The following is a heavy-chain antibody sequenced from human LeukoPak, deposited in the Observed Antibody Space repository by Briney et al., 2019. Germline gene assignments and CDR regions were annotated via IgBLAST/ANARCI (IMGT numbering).Heavy chain of an antibody. J-gene: IGHJ4*02. CDR2: VSSDGTT. V-gene: IGHV4-59*08. CDR1: GDSFTHY. CDR3: ERLDCFGDGSSNH. Sequence: SETLSLTCNVSGDSFTHYWSWSRQPPGKGLEWIGYVSSDGTTNYSPSLRSRVIMSVDTAENSFSLTLRSLTAADTAVYFCERLDCFGDGSSNHWSQGTLVTVSS. D-gene: IGHD3/OR15-3a*01.